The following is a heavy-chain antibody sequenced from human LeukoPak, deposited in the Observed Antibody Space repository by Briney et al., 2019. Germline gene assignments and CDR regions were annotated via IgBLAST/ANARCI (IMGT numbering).Heavy chain of an antibody. CDR2: INHSGST. J-gene: IGHJ4*02. CDR3: AREAPARPPDY. V-gene: IGHV4-34*01. Sequence: SETLSLTCAVYGGSFSGYYWSWIRQPPGKGLEWIGEINHSGSTNYNPSLKSRVTISVDTSKNQFSLKLSSVTAADTAVYYCAREAPARPPDYWGQGTLVTVSS. CDR1: GGSFSGYY.